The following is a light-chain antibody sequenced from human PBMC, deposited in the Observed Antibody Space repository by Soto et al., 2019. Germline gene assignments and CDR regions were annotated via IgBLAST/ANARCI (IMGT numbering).Light chain of an antibody. CDR2: VAS. CDR1: QGINNY. CDR3: EKYNSAPFT. J-gene: IGKJ3*01. Sequence: DIQITQSPSSLSASVGDRVTITCRASQGINNYLAWYQQKPGKAPKLLMYVASILQSGVPFRFSGSKSATDFTLNNSSLQPEDVATYYCEKYNSAPFTFGTGTKVDIK. V-gene: IGKV1-27*01.